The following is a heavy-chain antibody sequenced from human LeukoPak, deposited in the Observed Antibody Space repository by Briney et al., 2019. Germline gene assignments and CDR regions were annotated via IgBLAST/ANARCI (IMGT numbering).Heavy chain of an antibody. Sequence: PGGSLRLSCAASGFTFSSYSMNWVRQAPGKGLEWVSSISSSSSYIYYADSVKGRFTISRDNAKNSLYLQMNSLRAEDTAVYYCARDFDHYGSGSYDYWGQGTLVTVS. CDR3: ARDFDHYGSGSYDY. D-gene: IGHD3-10*01. CDR2: ISSSSSYI. CDR1: GFTFSSYS. J-gene: IGHJ4*02. V-gene: IGHV3-21*01.